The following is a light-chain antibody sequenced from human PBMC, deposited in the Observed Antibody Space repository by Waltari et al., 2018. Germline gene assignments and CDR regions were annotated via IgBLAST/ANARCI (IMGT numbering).Light chain of an antibody. V-gene: IGLV2-8*01. CDR1: SSDVGSYDF. Sequence: QSALTQPPSASGSPGQSVTIPCTGASSDVGSYDFVSWFQQQPGKAPKLIIFEVDKRPSGVPDRFSGSKSGNTASLTVSGLQAEDEADYYCISYAGSNIYVFGTGTKLTVL. CDR3: ISYAGSNIYV. CDR2: EVD. J-gene: IGLJ1*01.